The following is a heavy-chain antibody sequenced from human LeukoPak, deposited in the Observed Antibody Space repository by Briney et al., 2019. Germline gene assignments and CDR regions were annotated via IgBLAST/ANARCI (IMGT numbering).Heavy chain of an antibody. D-gene: IGHD6-13*01. V-gene: IGHV3-7*01. CDR3: ARRQLVGGFDY. J-gene: IGHJ4*02. CDR1: GFSFSIYW. CDR2: IKEDGSEK. Sequence: GGSLRLSCAASGFSFSIYWMSWVRQAPGKGLEWVAKIKEDGSEKYYVDSVKGRFTISRDNAKNSLYLQMNSLRAEDTAVYYCARRQLVGGFDYWGQGILVTVSS.